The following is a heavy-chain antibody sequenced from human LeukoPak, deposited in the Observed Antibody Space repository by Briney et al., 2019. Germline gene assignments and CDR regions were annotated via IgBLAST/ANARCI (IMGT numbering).Heavy chain of an antibody. D-gene: IGHD3-3*01. CDR2: IKSKTDGGTT. V-gene: IGHV3-15*01. CDR3: TTDYGLYGMDV. J-gene: IGHJ6*02. Sequence: PGGSLRLSCAASGFTFSNAWMSWVRQAPGKGLEWVGRIKSKTDGGTTDYAAPVKGRFTISRDDSKNTPYLQMNSLKTEDTAVYYCTTDYGLYGMDVWGQGTTVTVSS. CDR1: GFTFSNAW.